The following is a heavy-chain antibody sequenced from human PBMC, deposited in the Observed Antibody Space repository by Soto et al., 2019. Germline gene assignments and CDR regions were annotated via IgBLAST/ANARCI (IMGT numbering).Heavy chain of an antibody. V-gene: IGHV3-15*01. CDR3: TTDRRWLLWGY. CDR2: IKSKTDGGTT. Sequence: EVQLVESGGGLVKPGGSLRLSCAASGFTFSNAWMSWVRQAPGKGLEWVGRIKSKTDGGTTDYAEHVKGRFTISRDDSKNTLSLQMNSLKTEDTAVYYCTTDRRWLLWGYWGQGTLVTVSS. CDR1: GFTFSNAW. D-gene: IGHD3-16*01. J-gene: IGHJ4*02.